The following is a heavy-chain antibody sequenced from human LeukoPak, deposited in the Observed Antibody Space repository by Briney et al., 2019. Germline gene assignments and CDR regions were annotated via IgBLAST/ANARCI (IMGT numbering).Heavy chain of an antibody. D-gene: IGHD3-10*01. Sequence: GGSLRLSCAASGFTFSSYEMNWVRQAQGKWLEWVSYISSSGSAIYYADSVKGRFTISRDNAKNSLYLQMNSLRAEDTAIYYCARGKRGFDYWGQGTLVTVSS. CDR1: GFTFSSYE. CDR2: ISSSGSAI. J-gene: IGHJ4*02. CDR3: ARGKRGFDY. V-gene: IGHV3-48*03.